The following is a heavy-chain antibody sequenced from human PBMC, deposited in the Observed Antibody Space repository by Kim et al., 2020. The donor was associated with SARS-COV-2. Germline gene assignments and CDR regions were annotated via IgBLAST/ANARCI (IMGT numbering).Heavy chain of an antibody. CDR1: GFTFGDYA. D-gene: IGHD3-10*01. Sequence: GGSLRLSCTASGFTFGDYAMSWFRQAPGKGLEWVGFIRSKAYGGTTEYAASVKGRFTISRDDSKSIAYLQMNSLKTEDTAVYYCTRGGYYYGSGGGWFDPWGQGTLVTVSS. CDR3: TRGGYYYGSGGGWFDP. J-gene: IGHJ5*02. V-gene: IGHV3-49*03. CDR2: IRSKAYGGTT.